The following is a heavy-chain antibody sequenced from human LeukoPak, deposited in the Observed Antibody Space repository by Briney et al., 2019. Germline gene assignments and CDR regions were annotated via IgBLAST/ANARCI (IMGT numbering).Heavy chain of an antibody. D-gene: IGHD3-3*01. CDR2: IIPIFGTA. Sequence: SVKVSCKSSGGTFSSYAISWVRQAPGQGLEWMGGIIPIFGTANYAQKFQGRVTITADESTSTAYMELSSLRSEDTAVYYCARCYDFWSGLYYFDYWGQGTLVTVSS. J-gene: IGHJ4*02. CDR3: ARCYDFWSGLYYFDY. V-gene: IGHV1-69*13. CDR1: GGTFSSYA.